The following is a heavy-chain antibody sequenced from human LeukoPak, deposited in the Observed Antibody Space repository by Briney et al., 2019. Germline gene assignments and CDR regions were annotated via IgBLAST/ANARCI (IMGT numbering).Heavy chain of an antibody. CDR1: GGSISSGDYS. V-gene: IGHV4-30-4*01. CDR3: ASEKWDWNDNWFDP. Sequence: SETLSLTCTVSGGSISSGDYSWSWIRQPPGKGLEWIGYIYYSGSTYYNPSLKSRVTISVDTSKNQFSLKLSSVTAADTAVYYCASEKWDWNDNWFDPWGQGTLVTVSS. J-gene: IGHJ5*02. CDR2: IYYSGST. D-gene: IGHD1-1*01.